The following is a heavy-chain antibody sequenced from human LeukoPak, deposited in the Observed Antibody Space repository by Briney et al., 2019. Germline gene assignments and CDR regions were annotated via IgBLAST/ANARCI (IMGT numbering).Heavy chain of an antibody. CDR1: GFTFSSYA. CDR2: ISGSGGST. Sequence: GASLRLSCAASGFTFSSYAMSWVRQAPGKGLEWVSAISGSGGSTYYADSVKGRFTISRDNSKNTLYLQMNGLRAEDTAVYYCAKDHGGLSSGWPYYFDYWGQGTLVTVSS. D-gene: IGHD6-19*01. V-gene: IGHV3-23*01. CDR3: AKDHGGLSSGWPYYFDY. J-gene: IGHJ4*02.